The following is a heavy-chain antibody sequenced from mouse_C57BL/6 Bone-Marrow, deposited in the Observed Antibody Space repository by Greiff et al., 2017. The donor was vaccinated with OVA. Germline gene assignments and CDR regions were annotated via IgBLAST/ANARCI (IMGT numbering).Heavy chain of an antibody. D-gene: IGHD1-1*01. Sequence: VQLQQPGAELVKPGASVKLSCKASGYTFTSYWMQWVKQRPGQGLEWIGEIEPSDGYTHYNQKFKGKATLTVDTSSSPAYMQLRSLTAEDSAVYCGAREDYSVPYYFDYWGQGTTLTVSS. V-gene: IGHV1-50*01. J-gene: IGHJ2*01. CDR3: AREDYSVPYYFDY. CDR1: GYTFTSYW. CDR2: IEPSDGYT.